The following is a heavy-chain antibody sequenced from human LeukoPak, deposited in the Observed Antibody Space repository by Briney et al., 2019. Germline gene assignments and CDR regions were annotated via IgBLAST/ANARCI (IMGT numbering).Heavy chain of an antibody. V-gene: IGHV1-8*01. CDR1: GYTFTSYD. CDR2: MNPNSGNT. J-gene: IGHJ6*03. CDR3: ARDPKVSSSWYNLYYYYHMDV. D-gene: IGHD6-13*01. Sequence: GASVKVSCKASGYTFTSYDINWVRQATGQGLEWMGWMNPNSGNTGYAQKFQGRVTMTRNTSISTAYMELSSLRSEDTAVYYCARDPKVSSSWYNLYYYYHMDVWGKGTTVTVSS.